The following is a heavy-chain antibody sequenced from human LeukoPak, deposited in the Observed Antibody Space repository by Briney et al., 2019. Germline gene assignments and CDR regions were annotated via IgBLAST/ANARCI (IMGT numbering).Heavy chain of an antibody. CDR1: GFTFSSYA. J-gene: IGHJ3*02. V-gene: IGHV3-23*01. CDR2: ISGSGGST. D-gene: IGHD3-9*01. Sequence: GGPLRLSCAASGFTFSSYAMSWVRQAPGKGLEWVSAISGSGGSTYYADSVKGRFTISRDNSKNTLYLQMNSLRAEDTAVYYCAKGFRLYLTSDAFDIWGQGTMVTVSS. CDR3: AKGFRLYLTSDAFDI.